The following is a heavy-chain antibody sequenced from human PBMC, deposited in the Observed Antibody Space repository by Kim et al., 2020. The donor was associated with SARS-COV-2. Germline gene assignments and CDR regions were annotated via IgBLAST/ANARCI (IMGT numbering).Heavy chain of an antibody. V-gene: IGHV1-18*01. Sequence: ASVKVSCKASGYTFTDYGFSWVRKAPGQGLEWMGWIDSDNGNTNYAQNLQGRVTMTADTSTSTAYMELMSLRSDDTAMYYCVRGHYGKIVGEYWGQGTLVTVSS. CDR3: VRGHYGKIVGEY. J-gene: IGHJ4*02. CDR1: GYTFTDYG. D-gene: IGHD1-26*01. CDR2: IDSDNGNT.